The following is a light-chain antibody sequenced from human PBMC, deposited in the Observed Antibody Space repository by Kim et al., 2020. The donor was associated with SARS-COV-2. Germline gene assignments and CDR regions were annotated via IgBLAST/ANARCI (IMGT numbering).Light chain of an antibody. Sequence: EIVLTQSPGTLSLSPGERVTLSCRASQSVTSSYLAWYQQKPGQAPRLLMYGASSRATGIPDRFSGIGSGTDFTLTISRLEPEDFAVYYIQQYGTSPRTFGQGTKVDIK. CDR2: GAS. CDR3: QQYGTSPRT. V-gene: IGKV3-20*01. CDR1: QSVTSSY. J-gene: IGKJ1*01.